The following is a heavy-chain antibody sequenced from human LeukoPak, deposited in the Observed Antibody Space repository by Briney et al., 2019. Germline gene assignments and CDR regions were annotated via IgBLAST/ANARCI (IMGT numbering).Heavy chain of an antibody. CDR3: IRETHVGLHLEY. CDR2: INTDGRVT. Sequence: GGSLRLSCAASGFTFTTYWMHWVRQVPGKGMVWVARINTDGRVTTYADSVKGRFTVPRDNAENTLYLQMSNLRPEDTAVYYCIRETHVGLHLEYWGQGTLATVTS. CDR1: GFTFTTYW. V-gene: IGHV3-74*01. D-gene: IGHD3-10*02. J-gene: IGHJ4*02.